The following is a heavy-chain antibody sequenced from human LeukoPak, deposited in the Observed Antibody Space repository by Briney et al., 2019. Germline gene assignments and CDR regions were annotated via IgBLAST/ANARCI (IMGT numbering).Heavy chain of an antibody. Sequence: GESLKISCKGSGYSFTSYWISWVRQMPGKGLEWMGRIDPSDSYTNYSPSFQGHVTLSADKSISTAYLQWSSLKASDTAMYYCARRCSSNSCPFDYWGQGTLVTASS. D-gene: IGHD2-2*01. V-gene: IGHV5-10-1*01. CDR3: ARRCSSNSCPFDY. CDR2: IDPSDSYT. CDR1: GYSFTSYW. J-gene: IGHJ4*02.